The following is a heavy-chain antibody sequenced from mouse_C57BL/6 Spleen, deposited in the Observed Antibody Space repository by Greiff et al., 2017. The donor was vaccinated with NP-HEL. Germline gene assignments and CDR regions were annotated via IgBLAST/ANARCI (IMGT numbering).Heavy chain of an antibody. CDR1: GFTFSDYY. CDR2: ISNGGGST. V-gene: IGHV5-12*01. J-gene: IGHJ1*03. D-gene: IGHD2-4*01. CDR3: ARHDDYDGYFDV. Sequence: EVMLVESGGGLVQPGGSQQLSCAASGFTFSDYYMYWVRQTPEKRLEWVAYISNGGGSTYYPDTVKGRFTISSDNAKNTLYLQMSRLKSEDTAMYYCARHDDYDGYFDVWGTGTTVTVSS.